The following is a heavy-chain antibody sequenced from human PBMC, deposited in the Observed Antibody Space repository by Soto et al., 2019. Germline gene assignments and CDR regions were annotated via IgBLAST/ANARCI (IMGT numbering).Heavy chain of an antibody. V-gene: IGHV3-30-3*01. Sequence: QVQLVESGGGVVQPGRSLRLSCAASGFTFSSYAMHWVRQAPGKGLEWVAVISYDGSNKYYADSVKGRFTISRDNSKNTLYLQMNSLRAEDTAVYYCARGAGERGSYYYYYGMDVW. CDR2: ISYDGSNK. CDR3: ARGAGERGSYYYYYGMDV. CDR1: GFTFSSYA. J-gene: IGHJ6*01. D-gene: IGHD3-16*01.